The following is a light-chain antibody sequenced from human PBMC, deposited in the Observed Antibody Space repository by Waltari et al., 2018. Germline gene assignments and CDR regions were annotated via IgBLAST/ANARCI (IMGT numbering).Light chain of an antibody. CDR2: GAS. CDR1: QSVMSN. CDR3: QHYEGWPPSYT. Sequence: IVMTQSPATLSVSPGERATLSCRASQSVMSNLAWYQQKPGQAPRLLIDGASTRATGVPARFGGSGSGTEFTLTISSLQSEDFAVYYCQHYEGWPPSYTFGQGTKLEI. V-gene: IGKV3-15*01. J-gene: IGKJ2*01.